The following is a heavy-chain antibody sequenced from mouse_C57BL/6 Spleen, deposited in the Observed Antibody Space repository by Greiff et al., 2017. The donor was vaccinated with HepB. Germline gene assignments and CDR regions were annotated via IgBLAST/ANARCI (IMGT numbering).Heavy chain of an antibody. D-gene: IGHD1-1*01. Sequence: VQLQQSGAELARPGASVKLSCKASGYTFTSYGISWVKQRTGQGLEWIGEIYPRSGNTYYNEKFKGKATLTADKSSSTAYMELRSLTSEDSAVYFCARYFYGSSYEDYWGQGTTLTVSS. J-gene: IGHJ2*01. CDR1: GYTFTSYG. CDR3: ARYFYGSSYEDY. CDR2: IYPRSGNT. V-gene: IGHV1-81*01.